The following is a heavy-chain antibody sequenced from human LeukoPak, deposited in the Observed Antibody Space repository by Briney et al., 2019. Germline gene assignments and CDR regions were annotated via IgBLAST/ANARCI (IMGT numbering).Heavy chain of an antibody. J-gene: IGHJ4*02. CDR2: IYYSGST. D-gene: IGHD3-16*01. CDR3: ARGEQYYLDY. CDR1: GGSISSSGYY. V-gene: IGHV4-39*07. Sequence: SETLSHTCTVSGGSISSSGYYWGWIRQPPGKGLEWIGSIYYSGSTYYNPSLKSRVSLSVDKSKNQYSLKLSSVTAADTAVYYCARGEQYYLDYWGQGTLVTVSS.